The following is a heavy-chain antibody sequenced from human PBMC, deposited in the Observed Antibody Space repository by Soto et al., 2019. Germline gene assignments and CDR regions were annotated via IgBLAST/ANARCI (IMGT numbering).Heavy chain of an antibody. D-gene: IGHD6-19*01. CDR3: ARGPTGWFGYDP. J-gene: IGHJ5*02. CDR1: GFTFSSSW. V-gene: IGHV3-74*01. CDR2: INSGASTT. Sequence: GGSLRLSCAASGFTFSSSWMHWVRQAPGKGLVWVSRINSGASTTNYADSVKGRFTISRDNAKNTLYLQMDSLTAEDTAVYYCARGPTGWFGYDPCGPGTLVTVPS.